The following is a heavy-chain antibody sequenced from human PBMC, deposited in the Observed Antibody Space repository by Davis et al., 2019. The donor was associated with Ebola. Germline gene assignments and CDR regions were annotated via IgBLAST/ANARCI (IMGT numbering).Heavy chain of an antibody. D-gene: IGHD3-9*01. CDR2: IYYSGST. CDR3: ARLAVYFDY. CDR1: GGSISSYY. V-gene: IGHV4-59*05. Sequence: SETLSLTCTVSGGSISSYYWSWIRQPPGKGLEWIGSIYYSGSTYYNPSLKSRVTISVDTSKNQFSLKLSSVTAADTAVYYCARLAVYFDYWGQGTLVTVSS. J-gene: IGHJ4*02.